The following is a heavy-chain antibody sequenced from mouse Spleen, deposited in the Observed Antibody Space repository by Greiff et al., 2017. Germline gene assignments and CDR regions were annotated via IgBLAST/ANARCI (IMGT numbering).Heavy chain of an antibody. V-gene: IGHV1-5*01. J-gene: IGHJ2*01. D-gene: IGHD1-2*01. CDR2: IYPGNSDT. CDR1: GYTFTSYW. CDR3: TNSLLRLRGMDY. Sequence: EVQLQQSGTVLARPGASVKMSCKTSGYTFTSYWMHWVKQRPGQGLEWIGAIYPGNSDTSYNQKFKGKAKLTAVTSASTAYMELSSLTNEDSAVYYCTNSLLRLRGMDYWGQGTTLTVSS.